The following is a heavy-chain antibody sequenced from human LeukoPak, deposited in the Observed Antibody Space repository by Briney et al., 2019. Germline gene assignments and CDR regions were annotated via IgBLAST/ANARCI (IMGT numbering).Heavy chain of an antibody. Sequence: SVKLSPYAAAASFTSYAVSWGRDAPGQELEWMGGIIPIFGTANYAQKFQGRVTITADESTSTACMELSSLRSEDTALHYCARAGCRRYSYGQGYYGMDVWGQGTTVTVSS. J-gene: IGHJ6*02. CDR1: AASFTSYA. CDR2: IIPIFGTA. V-gene: IGHV1-69*13. D-gene: IGHD5-18*01. CDR3: ARAGCRRYSYGQGYYGMDV.